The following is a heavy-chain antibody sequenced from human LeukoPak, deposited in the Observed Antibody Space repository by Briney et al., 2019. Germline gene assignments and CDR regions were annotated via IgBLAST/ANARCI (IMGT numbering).Heavy chain of an antibody. D-gene: IGHD6-13*01. CDR2: IFFDGST. J-gene: IGHJ5*02. Sequence: SETLSLTCTVSGGSISPYYWSWIRQPPGKGLEWMGYIFFDGSTNYNPSLNSRVTISLDTSKNQFSLELASVTAADTAVYYCARHPGIGSSWPWGQGTLVTVSS. CDR3: ARHPGIGSSWP. CDR1: GGSISPYY. V-gene: IGHV4-59*08.